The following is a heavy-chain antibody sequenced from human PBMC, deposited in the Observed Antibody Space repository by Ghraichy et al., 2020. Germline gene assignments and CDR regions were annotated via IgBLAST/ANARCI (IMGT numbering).Heavy chain of an antibody. Sequence: SQTLSLTCTVSGGSISSSSYYWTWIRQPAGKGLEWIGRIYTGGSTDYNPSLKSRVTMSVDTSKNQFSLKLSSVTAADTAVYYCARRTPGGTYPFDYWGQGTLVPVSS. D-gene: IGHD1-26*01. CDR3: ARRTPGGTYPFDY. J-gene: IGHJ4*02. CDR1: GGSISSSSYY. CDR2: IYTGGST. V-gene: IGHV4-61*02.